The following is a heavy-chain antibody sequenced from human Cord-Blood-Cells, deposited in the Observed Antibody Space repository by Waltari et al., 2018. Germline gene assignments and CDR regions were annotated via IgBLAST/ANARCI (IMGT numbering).Heavy chain of an antibody. CDR1: GGSISSSSYY. V-gene: IGHV4-39*01. CDR3: ARHRVGYCTNGVCYTEYFQH. D-gene: IGHD2-8*01. J-gene: IGHJ1*01. Sequence: QLQLQESGPGLVKPSETLSLTCTVSGGSISSSSYYWGWIRQPPGKGLEWIGSIYYSGSTYYNPSLKSRVTISVDTSKNQFSLKLSSVTAADTAVYYCARHRVGYCTNGVCYTEYFQHWGQGTLVTVSS. CDR2: IYYSGST.